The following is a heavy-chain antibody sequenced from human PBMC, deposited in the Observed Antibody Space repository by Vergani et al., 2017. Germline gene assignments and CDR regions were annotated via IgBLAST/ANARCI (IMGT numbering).Heavy chain of an antibody. D-gene: IGHD2-21*01. CDR3: AKARDPNCKGGNCYSYYYGLDL. CDR1: GFTSSYYG. CDR2: ISYDGTQK. Sequence: QVHLVESGGGVVQPGRSLRLSCVVSGFTSSYYGMHWVRQAPGKGLEWVAVISYDGTQKYYADSVKGRFTISRDNSKSTLYLQMNSLRTEDTAIYYCAKARDPNCKGGNCYSYYYGLDLWGQGTTVTVSS. V-gene: IGHV3-30*18. J-gene: IGHJ6*02.